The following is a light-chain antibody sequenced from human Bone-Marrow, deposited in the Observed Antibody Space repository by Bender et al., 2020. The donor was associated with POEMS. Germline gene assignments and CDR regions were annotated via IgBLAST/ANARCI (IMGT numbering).Light chain of an antibody. CDR1: SSNIGAHA. CDR3: AVWDDSLNGWV. J-gene: IGLJ3*02. Sequence: QSVLTQPPSASGTPGQRVTIPCSGGSSNIGAHAVNWYQHLPGTAPKLLIYSSHRRPSEVPDRFSDSRSGTSAYLAISGLQSEDEADYYGAVWDDSLNGWVFGGGTKLAVL. CDR2: SSH. V-gene: IGLV1-44*01.